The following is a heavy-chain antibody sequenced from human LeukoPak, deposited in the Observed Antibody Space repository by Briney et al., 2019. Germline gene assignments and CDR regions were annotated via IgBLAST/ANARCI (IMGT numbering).Heavy chain of an antibody. V-gene: IGHV4-31*03. D-gene: IGHD1-26*01. CDR2: IYYSGST. CDR3: ARDPLGNGSYD. Sequence: SETLSLTCTVSGGSISSGGYYWSWIRQHPGKGLEWIGYIYYSGSTYHNPSLKSRVTISVDTSKNQFSLKLSSVTAADTAVYYCARDPLGNGSYDWGQGTLVTVSS. J-gene: IGHJ4*02. CDR1: GGSISSGGYY.